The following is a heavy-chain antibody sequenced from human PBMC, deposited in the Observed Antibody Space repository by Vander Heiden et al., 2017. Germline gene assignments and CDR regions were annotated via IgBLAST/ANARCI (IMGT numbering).Heavy chain of an antibody. V-gene: IGHV3-9*01. J-gene: IGHJ4*02. D-gene: IGHD2-15*01. Sequence: DVQQVVSGGGLVQSVRALRLSCAASGFTFDDYGLHWVRQAPGKGLEWVSGISWNSGTIGYADSVKGRFTISRDNAKNSLYLQMNSLRAEDTALYYCAKGGPYCSGGSCYSEFDYWGQGTLVTVSS. CDR2: ISWNSGTI. CDR1: GFTFDDYG. CDR3: AKGGPYCSGGSCYSEFDY.